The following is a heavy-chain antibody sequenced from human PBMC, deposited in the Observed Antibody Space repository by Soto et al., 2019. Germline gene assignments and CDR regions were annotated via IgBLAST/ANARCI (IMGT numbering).Heavy chain of an antibody. J-gene: IGHJ4*02. CDR2: ISWNSGSI. CDR1: GFTFDDYA. V-gene: IGHV3-9*01. CDR3: AKGGGYCSGGSCYHGSYFDY. D-gene: IGHD2-15*01. Sequence: EVQLVESGGGLVQPGRSLRLSCAASGFTFDDYAMHWVRQAPGKGLEWVSGISWNSGSIGYADSVKGRFTISRDNAKNSLYLQMNSLRAEDTALYYCAKGGGYCSGGSCYHGSYFDYWGQGTLVTVSS.